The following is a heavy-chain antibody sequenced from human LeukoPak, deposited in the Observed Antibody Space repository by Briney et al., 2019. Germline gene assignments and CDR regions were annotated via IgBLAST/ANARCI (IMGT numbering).Heavy chain of an antibody. V-gene: IGHV1-18*01. CDR3: ARDPSNASGYYAYLDY. J-gene: IGHJ4*02. Sequence: GPSVKVSCKASGYTFTSHGISWVRQAPAQGREWMGWISAYNGDTKYAQKTQGRVTMTTDASTSTAYMELRSLRSDDTAVYYCARDPSNASGYYAYLDYRGQGSLVTVSS. D-gene: IGHD3-3*01. CDR2: ISAYNGDT. CDR1: GYTFTSHG.